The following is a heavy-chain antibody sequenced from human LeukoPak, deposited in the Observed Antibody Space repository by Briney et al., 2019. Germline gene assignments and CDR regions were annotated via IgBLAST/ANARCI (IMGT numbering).Heavy chain of an antibody. CDR1: GFTFSSYS. J-gene: IGHJ3*02. D-gene: IGHD1-26*01. CDR3: ARGVGAAAPDAFDI. V-gene: IGHV3-21*01. CDR2: ISSSSSYI. Sequence: GGSLRLSCAASGFTFSSYSMNWVRQAPGKGLEWVSSISSSSSYIYYADSVKGRFTISRDNAKNSLYLQMNSLRAEDTDVYYCARGVGAAAPDAFDIWGQGTKVPVSS.